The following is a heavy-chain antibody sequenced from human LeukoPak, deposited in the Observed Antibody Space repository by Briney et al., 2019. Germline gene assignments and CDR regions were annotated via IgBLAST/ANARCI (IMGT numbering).Heavy chain of an antibody. V-gene: IGHV3-15*07. CDR3: TTSNYYDSSGYSYGMDV. D-gene: IGHD3-22*01. CDR2: IKSKTDGGTT. Sequence: GGSLRLSCAASGFTFSNAWMNWVRQAPGKGLEWVGRIKSKTDGGTTDYAAPVKGRFTISRDDSKNTLYLQMNSLKTEDTAVYYCTTSNYYDSSGYSYGMDVWGQGTTVTVSS. CDR1: GFTFSNAW. J-gene: IGHJ6*02.